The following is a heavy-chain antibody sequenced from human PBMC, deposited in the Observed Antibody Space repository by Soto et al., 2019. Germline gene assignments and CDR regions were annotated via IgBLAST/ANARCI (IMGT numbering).Heavy chain of an antibody. D-gene: IGHD2-15*01. J-gene: IGHJ5*02. CDR3: ARDRKRYCSGGSCYPWFDP. Sequence: QVQLVQSGAEVKKPGSSVKVSCKASGGTFSSYAISWVRQAPGQGLEWMGGIIPIFGTANYAQKFQGRVTITADKSTSTAYMELSSLRSEDTAVYYCARDRKRYCSGGSCYPWFDPWGQGTLVTVSS. CDR2: IIPIFGTA. V-gene: IGHV1-69*06. CDR1: GGTFSSYA.